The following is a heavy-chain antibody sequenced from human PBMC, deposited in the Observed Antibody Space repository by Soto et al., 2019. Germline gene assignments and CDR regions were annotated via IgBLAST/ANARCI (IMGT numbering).Heavy chain of an antibody. CDR3: ARSNWYSEY. J-gene: IGHJ4*02. D-gene: IGHD7-27*01. V-gene: IGHV4-59*11. CDR1: GGSISNHY. Sequence: QVQLQESGPGLVKPSETLSLTCTVSGGSISNHYWSWIRQPPGKGLEWIGYIYYNGNTNYNPSLKSRVTMSVDTSKNQFSLKLSSVTAADTAVYYCARSNWYSEYWGQGTLVTVFS. CDR2: IYYNGNT.